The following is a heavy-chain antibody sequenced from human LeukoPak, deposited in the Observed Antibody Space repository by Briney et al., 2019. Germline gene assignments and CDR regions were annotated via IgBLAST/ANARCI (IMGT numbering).Heavy chain of an antibody. CDR1: GGPISSGGYY. V-gene: IGHV4-31*03. J-gene: IGHJ3*02. Sequence: SETLSLTCTVSGGPISSGGYYWSWIRQHPGKGLEWIGYIYYSGSTYYNPSLKSRVTISVDTSKNQFSLNLSSVTAADTAVYYCARYSSGWRSFDIWGQGTMVTVSS. CDR3: ARYSSGWRSFDI. D-gene: IGHD6-19*01. CDR2: IYYSGST.